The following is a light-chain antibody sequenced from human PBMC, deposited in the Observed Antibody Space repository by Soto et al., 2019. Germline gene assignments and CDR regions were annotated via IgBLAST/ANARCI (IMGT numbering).Light chain of an antibody. J-gene: IGKJ2*01. CDR3: HQYYSAPYT. Sequence: DIVMTQSPDSLAVSLGERATINCKSSQSIVYSSNDKNYLAWYQQKPGQPPKLLIYWASTRESGVPDRFSGSGSGTDFNLTISSLQAEDVAVYYCHQYYSAPYTFGQGTKLEFK. V-gene: IGKV4-1*01. CDR2: WAS. CDR1: QSIVYSSNDKNY.